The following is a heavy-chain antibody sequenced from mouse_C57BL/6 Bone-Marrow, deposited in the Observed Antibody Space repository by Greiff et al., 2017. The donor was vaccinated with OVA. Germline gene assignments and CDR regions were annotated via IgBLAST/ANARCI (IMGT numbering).Heavy chain of an antibody. J-gene: IGHJ2*01. CDR3: TVVFYYYGRSGNYFDY. CDR2: IDPENGDT. CDR1: GFNIKDDY. V-gene: IGHV14-4*01. Sequence: VQLQQSGAELVRPGASVMLSCTASGFNIKDDYMHWVKQRPEQGLEWIGWIDPENGDTEYASKFQGKATITADTSSNTAYLQLSSLTSEDTAVYYGTVVFYYYGRSGNYFDYWGQGTTLTVSA. D-gene: IGHD1-1*01.